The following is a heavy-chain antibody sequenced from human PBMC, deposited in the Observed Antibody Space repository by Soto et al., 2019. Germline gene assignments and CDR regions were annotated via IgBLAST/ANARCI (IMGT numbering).Heavy chain of an antibody. J-gene: IGHJ4*02. CDR2: VSHDGGNT. V-gene: IGHV3-30*18. CDR1: GFTFSDYA. D-gene: IGHD6-19*01. Sequence: VQLGESGGGVVQPGRSLRLSCAASGFTFSDYAMHWVRQAPGKGLEWVAVVSHDGGNTHYADSVKGPFTISRDSSKNTVSLELTSLRAEDTAVYYCAKGGRQWLVTSDFNYWGQGALVTVSS. CDR3: AKGGRQWLVTSDFNY.